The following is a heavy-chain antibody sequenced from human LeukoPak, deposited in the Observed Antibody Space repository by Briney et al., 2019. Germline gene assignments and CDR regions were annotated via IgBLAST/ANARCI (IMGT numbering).Heavy chain of an antibody. V-gene: IGHV3-53*01. D-gene: IGHD6-19*01. CDR2: IYSGGST. J-gene: IGHJ4*02. Sequence: PGGSLRLSCAASGFTFSSYWMSWVRQAPGKGLEWVSVIYSGGSTYYADSVKGRFTISRDNSKNTLYLQMNSLRAEDTAVYYCAAAKQWLVPDYWGQGTLVTVSS. CDR3: AAAKQWLVPDY. CDR1: GFTFSSYW.